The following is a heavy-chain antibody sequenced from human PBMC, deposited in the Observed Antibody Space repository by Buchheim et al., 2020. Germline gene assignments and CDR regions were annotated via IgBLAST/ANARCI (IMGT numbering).Heavy chain of an antibody. CDR3: ASWERYFDRGPTGMDV. Sequence: EVQLVESGGGLVQPGGSLRLSSAASGFTFSSYWMSWVRQAPGKGLEWVANIKQDGSEKYYVDSVKGRFTISRDNAKNSLYLQMNSLRAEATAVYYCASWERYFDRGPTGMDVWGQGTT. V-gene: IGHV3-7*01. D-gene: IGHD3-9*01. J-gene: IGHJ6*02. CDR2: IKQDGSEK. CDR1: GFTFSSYW.